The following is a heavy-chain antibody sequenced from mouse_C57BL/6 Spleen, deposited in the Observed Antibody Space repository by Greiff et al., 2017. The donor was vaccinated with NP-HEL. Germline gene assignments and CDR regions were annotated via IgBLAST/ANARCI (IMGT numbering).Heavy chain of an antibody. CDR1: GFTFSSYG. V-gene: IGHV5-6*01. CDR3: ARHDYGSSDYFDY. CDR2: ISNGGSYT. J-gene: IGHJ2*01. Sequence: EVHLVESGGDLVKPGGSLKLSCAASGFTFSSYGMSWVRQTPDKRLEWVATISNGGSYTYYPDSVKGRFTISRDNAKNTLYLQMSSLKSEDTAMYYCARHDYGSSDYFDYWGQGTTLTVSS. D-gene: IGHD1-1*01.